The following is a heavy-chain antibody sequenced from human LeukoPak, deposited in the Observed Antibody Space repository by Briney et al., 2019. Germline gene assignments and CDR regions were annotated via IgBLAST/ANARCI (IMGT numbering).Heavy chain of an antibody. J-gene: IGHJ5*02. Sequence: PSETLSLTRTVSGGTLYNHYWGWIRQSPAKGLEWIGYVLYSGATTYHPSFLSRVTIAVDTSKNQVSLELSSVTAADTAVYYCARTEFNWFDPWGQGTRVTVSS. CDR2: VLYSGAT. D-gene: IGHD3-10*01. CDR1: GGTLYNHY. V-gene: IGHV4-59*11. CDR3: ARTEFNWFDP.